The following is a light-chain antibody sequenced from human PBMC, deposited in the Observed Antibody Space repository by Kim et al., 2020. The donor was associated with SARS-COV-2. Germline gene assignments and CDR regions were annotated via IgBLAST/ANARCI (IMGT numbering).Light chain of an antibody. J-gene: IGKJ2*03. Sequence: SAGVGDRVTITCRASESITRWLAWYQQKPGKTPKVLIYDASSLKSGVPSRFSGSGFGTEFTLTISRVQPDEFATYYCQQYQSHSYSFGQGTKLEI. CDR2: DAS. V-gene: IGKV1-5*01. CDR1: ESITRW. CDR3: QQYQSHSYS.